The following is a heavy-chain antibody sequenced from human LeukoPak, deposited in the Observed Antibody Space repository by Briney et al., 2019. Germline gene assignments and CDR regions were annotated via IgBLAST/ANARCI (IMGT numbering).Heavy chain of an antibody. CDR3: ARGPYLGYCSGGSCNQFDY. D-gene: IGHD2-15*01. CDR2: IKQDESET. V-gene: IGHV3-7*03. CDR1: EFTFNSYW. J-gene: IGHJ4*02. Sequence: GGSLRLSCAASEFTFNSYWMSWVRQAPGKELEWVASIKQDESETFYVDSVKGRFTISRDNAKNSLFLQMNSLRAEDTAVYYCARGPYLGYCSGGSCNQFDYWGQGTLVTVSS.